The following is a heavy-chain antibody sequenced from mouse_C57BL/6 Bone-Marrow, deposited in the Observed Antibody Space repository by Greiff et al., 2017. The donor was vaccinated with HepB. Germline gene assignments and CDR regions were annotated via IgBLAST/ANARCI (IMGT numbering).Heavy chain of an antibody. CDR2: INPSSGYT. CDR3: ARNDYDGIADY. Sequence: VQLQQSGAELARPGASVKMSCKASGYTFTSYTMHWVKQRPGQGLEWIGYINPSSGYTKYNQKFKDKATLTADKSSSTAYMQLSSLTSEDSAVYYCARNDYDGIADYWGQGTSVTVSS. CDR1: GYTFTSYT. D-gene: IGHD2-4*01. V-gene: IGHV1-4*01. J-gene: IGHJ4*01.